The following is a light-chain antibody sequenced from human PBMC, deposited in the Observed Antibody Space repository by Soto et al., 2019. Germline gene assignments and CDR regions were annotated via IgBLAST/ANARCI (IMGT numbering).Light chain of an antibody. CDR1: SSDLGIYNY. V-gene: IGLV2-14*01. J-gene: IGLJ1*01. CDR3: SSYTTSSTRV. Sequence: ALTQPASVSGSPGQSIAISCSGSSSDLGIYNYVSGYQQHPGKVPKLIIFEVTNRPSGVSNRFSGSKSGNTASLTISGLQAEDEADYYCSSYTTSSTRVFGTGTKVTVL. CDR2: EVT.